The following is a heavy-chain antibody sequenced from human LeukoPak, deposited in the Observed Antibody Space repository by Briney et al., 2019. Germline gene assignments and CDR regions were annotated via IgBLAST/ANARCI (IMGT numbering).Heavy chain of an antibody. CDR1: GFPFVAYS. Sequence: GSLRLSWAASGFPFVAYSMSWSPLPPGKGLGWVSYISSSCSTIYYADSVKGRFTISRDNAKNSLYLHMNSLTVEDTAVYYCSRDPRHSDYWGQGTLVTVSS. V-gene: IGHV3-11*01. CDR3: SRDPRHSDY. J-gene: IGHJ4*02. CDR2: ISSSCSTI.